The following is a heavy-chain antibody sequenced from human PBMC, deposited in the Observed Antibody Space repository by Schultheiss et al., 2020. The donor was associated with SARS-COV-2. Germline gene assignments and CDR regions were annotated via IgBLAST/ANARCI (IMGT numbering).Heavy chain of an antibody. D-gene: IGHD3/OR15-3a*01. Sequence: SETLSLTCTVSGYSISSGYYWGWIRQPPGKGLEWIGYIYYSGSTYYNPSLKSRVTISVDTSKNQFSLKLSSVTAADTAVYYCARGLRTGEAWFDPWGQGTLVTVSS. CDR1: GYSISSGYY. J-gene: IGHJ5*02. CDR3: ARGLRTGEAWFDP. V-gene: IGHV4-38-2*02. CDR2: IYYSGST.